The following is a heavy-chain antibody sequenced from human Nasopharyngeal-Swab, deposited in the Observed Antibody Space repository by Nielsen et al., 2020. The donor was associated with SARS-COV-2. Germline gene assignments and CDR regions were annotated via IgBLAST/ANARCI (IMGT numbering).Heavy chain of an antibody. CDR3: ARGVRGSGTYWGMDI. J-gene: IGHJ6*02. V-gene: IGHV3-53*01. CDR1: GLTVTTSY. D-gene: IGHD3-10*01. Sequence: RGSLRLSCAASGLTVTTSYMNWVRRIPGKGLEWVSFISSDGSASYADSVQGRFTISRQNSRNTLYLQMNSLRAEDTAVYYCARGVRGSGTYWGMDIWGQGTTVTVSS. CDR2: ISSDGSA.